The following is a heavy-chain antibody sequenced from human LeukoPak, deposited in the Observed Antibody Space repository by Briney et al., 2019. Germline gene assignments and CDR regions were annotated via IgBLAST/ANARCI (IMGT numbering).Heavy chain of an antibody. V-gene: IGHV1-18*01. Sequence: ASVKVSCKASSYTFTSYGISWVRQAPGQRLEWMGWISAYNGNTNYPQKLQGRVTMTTDTSTSTAYMELRSLRTDDTAVYYCARDSSIEAAGTWFDYWGQGTLVTVSS. CDR3: ARDSSIEAAGTWFDY. CDR1: SYTFTSYG. CDR2: ISAYNGNT. D-gene: IGHD6-13*01. J-gene: IGHJ4*02.